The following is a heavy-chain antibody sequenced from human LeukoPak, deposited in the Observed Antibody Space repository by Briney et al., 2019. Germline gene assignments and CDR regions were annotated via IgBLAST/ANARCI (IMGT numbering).Heavy chain of an antibody. V-gene: IGHV1-24*01. J-gene: IGHJ3*02. CDR2: FDPEDGET. CDR1: GYTLTKLS. Sequence: ASVKDSCKVSGYTLTKLSMHWVRQAPGKGLEWMGGFDPEDGETIYAQKLQGRVTMTEDTSTDTAYMELSSLRSEDTAVYYCATGGSYRIDAFDIWGQGTMVTVSS. CDR3: ATGGSYRIDAFDI. D-gene: IGHD1-26*01.